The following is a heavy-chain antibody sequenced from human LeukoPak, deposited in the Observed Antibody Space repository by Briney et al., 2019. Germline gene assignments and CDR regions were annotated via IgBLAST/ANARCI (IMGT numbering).Heavy chain of an antibody. D-gene: IGHD3-3*01. Sequence: WASVKVSCKASGYTFINYYMHWVRQAPGQGLEWMGIINPSGDSTSYAQKFQGRVTMTRDTSTSTVYMQLSSLRSEDTAVYYCAREWSGNNCFDHWGQGTLVTVSS. J-gene: IGHJ4*02. CDR1: GYTFINYY. V-gene: IGHV1-46*01. CDR2: INPSGDST. CDR3: AREWSGNNCFDH.